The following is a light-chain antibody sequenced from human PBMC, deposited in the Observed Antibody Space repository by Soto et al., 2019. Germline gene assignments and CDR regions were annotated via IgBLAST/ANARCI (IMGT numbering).Light chain of an antibody. CDR3: QQTFSIPRT. CDR2: ETS. J-gene: IGKJ1*01. Sequence: MQMTQSPSSLSASVGDRVTIACRASQNVRSYLNWYQQKPGKAPDLLIYETSTLQSGVPSRFSGTGYGTDFTLTISSLQPEDFATYYCQQTFSIPRTFGHGTKVDIK. V-gene: IGKV1-39*01. CDR1: QNVRSY.